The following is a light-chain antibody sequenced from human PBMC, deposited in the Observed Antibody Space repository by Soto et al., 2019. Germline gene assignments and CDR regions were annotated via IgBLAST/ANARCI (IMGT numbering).Light chain of an antibody. J-gene: IGLJ2*01. V-gene: IGLV2-14*01. CDR3: SSYTSSSTLLV. Sequence: QSGLTQPASVSGSPGQSITISCTGTSSDVGGYNYVSWYQQHPGKAPKLMIYDVSNRPSGVSNRFSGSKSGNTASLTISGLQAEDEADYYCSSYTSSSTLLVFGGGTKVTVL. CDR2: DVS. CDR1: SSDVGGYNY.